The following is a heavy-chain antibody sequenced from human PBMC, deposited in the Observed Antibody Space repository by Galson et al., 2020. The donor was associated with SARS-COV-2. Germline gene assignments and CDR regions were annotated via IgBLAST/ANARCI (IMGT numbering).Heavy chain of an antibody. CDR2: ISSSSSTI. CDR1: GFTFSSYS. J-gene: IGHJ6*03. V-gene: IGHV3-48*01. Sequence: GGSLTLSCAASGFTFSSYSMNWVRQAPGKGLEWVSYISSSSSTIYYAASVKGRSTISRANAKNSLYLQMNSLRAEATAVYYCARAPDYYYEYMYGGGKGTTGNIAS. CDR3: ARAPDYYYEYMYG.